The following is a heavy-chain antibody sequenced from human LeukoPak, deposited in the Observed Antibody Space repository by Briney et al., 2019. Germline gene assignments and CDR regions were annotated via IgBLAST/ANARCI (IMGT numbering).Heavy chain of an antibody. V-gene: IGHV3-53*01. CDR2: IYSGGST. Sequence: PGGSLRLSCAASGFTVSSNYMSWVRQAPGKGLEWVSVIYSGGSTYYADSVKGRSTISRDNSKNTLYLQMNSLRAEDTAVYYCARDLEYCSSTSCKEGYYYGMDVWGQGTTVTVSS. CDR3: ARDLEYCSSTSCKEGYYYGMDV. D-gene: IGHD2-2*01. CDR1: GFTVSSNY. J-gene: IGHJ6*02.